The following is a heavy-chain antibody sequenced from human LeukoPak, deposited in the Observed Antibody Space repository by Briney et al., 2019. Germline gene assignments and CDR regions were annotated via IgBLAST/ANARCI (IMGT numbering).Heavy chain of an antibody. CDR2: IYPGDSDT. CDR1: GYSFTTFW. D-gene: IGHD5-18*01. V-gene: IGHV5-51*01. J-gene: IGHJ5*02. CDR3: ATLVDTAAA. Sequence: GESLKISCKGSGYSFTTFWIAWVRQMPGKGLESMGIIYPGDSDTRYSPSFQGQVTISADTPINTAYLQWSSLKASDTAMYYCATLVDTAAAWGQGTLVTVSS.